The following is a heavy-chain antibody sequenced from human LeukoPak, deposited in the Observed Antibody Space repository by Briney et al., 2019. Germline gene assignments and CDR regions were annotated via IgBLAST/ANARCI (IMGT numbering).Heavy chain of an antibody. Sequence: RASETLSLTCAVYGGSFSGYYWSWIRQPPGKGLEWIGEINHSGSTNYNPSLKSRVTISVDTSKNQFSLKLSSVTAADTAVYYCARPRQLVQRGYYFDYWGQGTLVTVSS. CDR2: INHSGST. J-gene: IGHJ4*02. CDR3: ARPRQLVQRGYYFDY. CDR1: GGSFSGYY. V-gene: IGHV4-34*01. D-gene: IGHD6-13*01.